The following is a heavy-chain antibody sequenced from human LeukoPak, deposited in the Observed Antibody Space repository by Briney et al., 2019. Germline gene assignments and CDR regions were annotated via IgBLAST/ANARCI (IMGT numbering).Heavy chain of an antibody. CDR3: ARRITGTTSDSFDY. V-gene: IGHV4-59*05. D-gene: IGHD1-20*01. CDR1: GGSISSYY. CDR2: ISHSGST. Sequence: SETLSLTCTVSGGSISSYYWSWIRQPAGKGLVWIGSISHSGSTYYDPSLKSRITISVDTSKNQFSLKVRSVTAADTAVYYCARRITGTTSDSFDYWGQGILVTVSS. J-gene: IGHJ4*02.